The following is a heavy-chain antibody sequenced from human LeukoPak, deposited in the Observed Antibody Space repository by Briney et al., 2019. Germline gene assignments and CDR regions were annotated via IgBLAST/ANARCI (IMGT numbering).Heavy chain of an antibody. D-gene: IGHD3-22*01. CDR2: MNPNSGNT. CDR3: ARRYDSSGYLDY. Sequence: ASVKVSCKASGYTFTRYDINWVRQATGQGLEWMGWMNPNSGNTGYAQKFQGRVTMTRNTSISTAYMELSSLRSEDTAVYYCARRYDSSGYLDYWGQGTLVTVSS. V-gene: IGHV1-8*01. J-gene: IGHJ4*02. CDR1: GYTFTRYD.